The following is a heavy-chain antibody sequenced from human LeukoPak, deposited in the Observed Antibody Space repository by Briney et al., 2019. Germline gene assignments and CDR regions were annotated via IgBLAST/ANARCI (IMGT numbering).Heavy chain of an antibody. CDR3: AKDSDYYGAGRGEYDY. Sequence: GGSLRLSCAASGFTFNSYSMNWVRQAPGKGLEWVSSISSSSSYIYYADSLRGRFTISRDNAKNSLYLQMNSLRAEDTAVYYCAKDSDYYGAGRGEYDYWGQGTLVTVSS. V-gene: IGHV3-21*01. CDR1: GFTFNSYS. D-gene: IGHD3-10*01. J-gene: IGHJ4*02. CDR2: ISSSSSYI.